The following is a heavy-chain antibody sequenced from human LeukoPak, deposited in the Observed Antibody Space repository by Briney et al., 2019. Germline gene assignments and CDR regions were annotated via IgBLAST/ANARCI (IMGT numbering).Heavy chain of an antibody. Sequence: GGSLRLPCAASGFTFSSYAMSWVSQAPGKGLEWVSAISGSGGSTYYADSVKGRFTISRDNSKNTLYLQMNSLRAEDTAVYYCAKRGDYYDSSGYPYYFDYWGQGTLVTVSS. V-gene: IGHV3-23*01. CDR2: ISGSGGST. J-gene: IGHJ4*02. CDR1: GFTFSSYA. CDR3: AKRGDYYDSSGYPYYFDY. D-gene: IGHD3-22*01.